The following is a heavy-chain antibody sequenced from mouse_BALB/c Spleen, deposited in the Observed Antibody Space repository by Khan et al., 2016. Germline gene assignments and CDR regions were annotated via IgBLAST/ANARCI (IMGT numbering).Heavy chain of an antibody. Sequence: EVKLEESGGGLVQPGGSMKLSCAASGFTFSDAWMDWVRQSPEKGLEWVAEIRSKSNNHATYYAESVKGRFTISRADSRSSTVLQCNSLSADNSAIYSIRSVNFAYGAKAPLSLSPQ. V-gene: IGHV6-6*01. J-gene: IGHJ2*01. CDR1: GFTFSDAW. CDR2: IRSKSNNHAT. D-gene: IGHD1-2*01. CDR3: RSVNFAY.